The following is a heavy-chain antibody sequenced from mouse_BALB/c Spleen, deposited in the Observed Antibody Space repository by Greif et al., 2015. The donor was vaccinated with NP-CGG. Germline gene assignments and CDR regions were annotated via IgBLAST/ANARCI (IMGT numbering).Heavy chain of an antibody. CDR1: GYTFTSYW. CDR2: INPSTGYT. V-gene: IGHV1-7*01. D-gene: IGHD2-10*02. J-gene: IGHJ2*01. CDR3: ARKYGNYVDY. Sequence: VQLVESGAELAKPGASVKMSCKASGYTFTSYWMHWVKQRPGQGLEWIGYINPSTGYTEYNQKFKDKATLTADKSSSTAYMQLSGLTSEDSAVYYRARKYGNYVDYWGQGTTNTVSS.